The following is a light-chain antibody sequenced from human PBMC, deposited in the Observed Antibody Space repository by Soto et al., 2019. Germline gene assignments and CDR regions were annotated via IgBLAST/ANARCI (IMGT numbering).Light chain of an antibody. CDR2: GAS. CDR3: QLYNDWPLGT. J-gene: IGKJ2*02. V-gene: IGKV3-15*01. Sequence: EIVMTQSPTIVSASPGERATLSCIASQSVNSNLAWYQQKPGQAPRLLISGASTRAPGIAARFSGSGSGTNFTLSISGLQSEDFAVYYCQLYNDWPLGTVGQGTKVDSK. CDR1: QSVNSN.